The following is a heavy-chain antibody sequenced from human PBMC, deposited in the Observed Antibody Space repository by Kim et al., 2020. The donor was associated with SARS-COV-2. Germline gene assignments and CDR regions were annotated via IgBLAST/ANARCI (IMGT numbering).Heavy chain of an antibody. V-gene: IGHV3-23*01. J-gene: IGHJ4*02. D-gene: IGHD4-17*01. CDR3: AKDPLTTVVRRFDY. Sequence: ADSVKGQVTIARDNSNNTSYLQMNGLRAKDTAVYYCAKDPLTTVVRRFDYWGQGTLVTVSS.